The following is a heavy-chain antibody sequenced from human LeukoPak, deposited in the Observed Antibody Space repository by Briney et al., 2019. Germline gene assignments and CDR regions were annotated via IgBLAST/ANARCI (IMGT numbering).Heavy chain of an antibody. CDR3: ARRSTSTYYFDY. J-gene: IGHJ4*02. Sequence: SETLSLTCAVSGYSISSGYYWGWIRQPPGKGLEWIGSIYHSGSTYYNPSLKSRVTISVDTSKNQFSLKLSSVTAADTAVYYCARRSTSTYYFDYWGQGTLVTDSS. V-gene: IGHV4-38-2*01. CDR1: GYSISSGYY. CDR2: IYHSGST. D-gene: IGHD2-2*01.